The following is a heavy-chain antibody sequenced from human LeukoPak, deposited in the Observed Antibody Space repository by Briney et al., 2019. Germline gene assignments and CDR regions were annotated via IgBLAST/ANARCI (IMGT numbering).Heavy chain of an antibody. V-gene: IGHV4-39*01. CDR2: IYYSGST. CDR1: GGSISTSNYY. D-gene: IGHD3-9*01. J-gene: IGHJ4*02. CDR3: ARHILTGYYRFDY. Sequence: SETLSLTCSVSGGSISTSNYYWGWIRQPPGKGLEWVGSIYYSGSTYYNPSLKSRVTISVDTSKNQFSLKLSSVTAADTAVYYCARHILTGYYRFDYWGQGTLVTVSS.